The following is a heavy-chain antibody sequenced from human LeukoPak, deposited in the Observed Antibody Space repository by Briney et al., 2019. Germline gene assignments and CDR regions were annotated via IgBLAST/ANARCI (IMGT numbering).Heavy chain of an antibody. CDR2: INSDGSST. CDR3: ARDPGLRRGNYFDY. V-gene: IGHV3-74*01. D-gene: IGHD4-17*01. CDR1: GFTFSSYW. Sequence: PGGSLRLSCAASGFTFSSYWMHWVRQAPGKGLVWVSRINSDGSSTSYADSVKGRFTISRDNAKNMLYLQMNSLRAEDTAVYYCARDPGLRRGNYFDYWGQGTLVTVSS. J-gene: IGHJ4*02.